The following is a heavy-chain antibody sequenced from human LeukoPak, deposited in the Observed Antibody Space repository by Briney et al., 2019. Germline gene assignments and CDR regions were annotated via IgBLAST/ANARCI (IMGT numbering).Heavy chain of an antibody. CDR2: IWYDGSSK. CDR1: GFTFSSYG. CDR3: AKALIPRDTAMVKGY. V-gene: IGHV3-33*06. Sequence: GESLKISCAASGFTFSSYGMHWVRQAPGKGLEWVAVIWYDGSSKHYTDSVKGRFTISRGNSKNTLYLQMNSLRAEDTAVYYCAKALIPRDTAMVKGYWGQGTLVTVSS. D-gene: IGHD5-18*01. J-gene: IGHJ4*02.